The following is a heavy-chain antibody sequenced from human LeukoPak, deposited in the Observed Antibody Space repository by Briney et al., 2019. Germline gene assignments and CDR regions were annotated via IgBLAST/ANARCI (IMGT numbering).Heavy chain of an antibody. CDR1: GFTFSSYA. D-gene: IGHD3-3*01. Sequence: GGSLRLSCAASGFTFSSYAMSWVRQAPGKGLEWVSAISGSGGSTYYADSVKGRFTISRDNSKNTLYLQMNSLRAEDTAVYYCARWESGSHWYFDLWGRGTLVTVSS. CDR3: ARWESGSHWYFDL. J-gene: IGHJ2*01. V-gene: IGHV3-23*01. CDR2: ISGSGGST.